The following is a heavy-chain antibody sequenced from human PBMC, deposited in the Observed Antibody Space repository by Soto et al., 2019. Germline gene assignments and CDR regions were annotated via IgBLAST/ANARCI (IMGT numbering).Heavy chain of an antibody. CDR1: GFTFTSYG. V-gene: IGHV3-33*01. CDR2: VWYDGSNK. Sequence: QVQLVESGGGVVQPGRSLRLSCAASGFTFTSYGMHWVRQAPGKGLEWVAVVWYDGSNKYYADSVKGRSTISRDNSKNTLYLQMNSLGAEDTAIYYCSRAIGYDRSFEYWGQGTLVTVSS. D-gene: IGHD3-3*01. J-gene: IGHJ4*02. CDR3: SRAIGYDRSFEY.